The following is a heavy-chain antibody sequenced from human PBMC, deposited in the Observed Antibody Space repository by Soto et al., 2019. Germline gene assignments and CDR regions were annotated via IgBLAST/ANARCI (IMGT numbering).Heavy chain of an antibody. Sequence: PSETLSLTCTVSVGSISSYYWSWIRQPPGKGLEWIGYIYYSGSTNYNPSLKSRVTISVDTSKNQFSLKLSSVTAADTAVYYCARAAGYSYGYGYFDYWGQGTLVTVSS. CDR3: ARAAGYSYGYGYFDY. V-gene: IGHV4-59*01. J-gene: IGHJ4*02. CDR1: VGSISSYY. CDR2: IYYSGST. D-gene: IGHD5-18*01.